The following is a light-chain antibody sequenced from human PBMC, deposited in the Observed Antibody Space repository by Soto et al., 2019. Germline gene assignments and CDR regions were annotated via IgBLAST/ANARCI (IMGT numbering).Light chain of an antibody. Sequence: QSVLTQPASVSGSPGQSITISCTGTGSDVGGYNYVSWYQQHPGKAPKLMIYEVSNRPSGVSNRFSGSKSGNTASLTISGLQAEDEADYYCNSYTSSSTPDGCGTGTKVTVL. J-gene: IGLJ1*01. CDR3: NSYTSSSTPDG. V-gene: IGLV2-14*01. CDR1: GSDVGGYNY. CDR2: EVS.